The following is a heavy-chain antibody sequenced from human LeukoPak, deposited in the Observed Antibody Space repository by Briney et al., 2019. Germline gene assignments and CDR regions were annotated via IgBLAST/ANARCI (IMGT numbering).Heavy chain of an antibody. CDR2: IKQAGSEK. D-gene: IGHD4-17*01. CDR1: GFTFSSYW. J-gene: IGHJ5*02. CDR3: ARESVIKHDYGDYLDP. V-gene: IGHV3-7*01. Sequence: PGGSLRLSCAASGFTFSSYWMSWVRQAPGKGLEWVANIKQAGSEKYYVDSVKGRFTISRDNAKNSLYLQMNSLRAEDTAVYYCARESVIKHDYGDYLDPWGQGTLVTVSS.